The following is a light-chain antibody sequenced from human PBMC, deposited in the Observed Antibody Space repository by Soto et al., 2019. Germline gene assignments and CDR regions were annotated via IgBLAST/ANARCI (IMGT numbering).Light chain of an antibody. V-gene: IGKV3-15*01. CDR2: GAS. CDR1: QSVSSN. Sequence: EIVMTQSPATLSVSPGERATLSRRASQSVSSNLAWYQQKPGQAPRLLIYGASTRATGIPARFSGSGSGTEFTLTISSLQSEDFAVYYCQQYNNRRTFGQGTKVDIK. J-gene: IGKJ1*01. CDR3: QQYNNRRT.